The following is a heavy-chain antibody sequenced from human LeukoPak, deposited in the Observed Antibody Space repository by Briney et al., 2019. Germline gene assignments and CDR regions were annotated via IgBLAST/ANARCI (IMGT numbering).Heavy chain of an antibody. CDR3: VKVSSTVGATYFDY. CDR1: GFTFSSYA. Sequence: GGSLRLSCSASGFTFSSYAMHWVRQAPGKGLEYVSGITNNGGITYHADSVKGRFTISRDNSKNTLYFQMSSLRAEDTAVYYCVKVSSTVGATYFDYWGQGTLVTVSS. J-gene: IGHJ4*02. D-gene: IGHD1-26*01. V-gene: IGHV3-64D*06. CDR2: ITNNGGIT.